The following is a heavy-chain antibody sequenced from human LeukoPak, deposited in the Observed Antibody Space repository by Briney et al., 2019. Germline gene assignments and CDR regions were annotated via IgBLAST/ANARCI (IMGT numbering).Heavy chain of an antibody. CDR1: GFTFSSYE. V-gene: IGHV3-48*03. CDR3: ARGALEWLLSYYFDY. Sequence: PGGSLRLSCAASGFTFSSYEMNWVRQAPGKGLEWVSYISSSGSTIYYADSVKGRFTISRDNAKNSLYLQMNSLRAEDTAVYYCARGALEWLLSYYFDYWGQGTLVTVSS. J-gene: IGHJ4*02. D-gene: IGHD3-3*01. CDR2: ISSSGSTI.